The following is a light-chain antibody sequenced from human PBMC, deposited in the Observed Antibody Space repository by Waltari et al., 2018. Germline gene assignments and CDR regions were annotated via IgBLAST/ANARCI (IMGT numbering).Light chain of an antibody. V-gene: IGLV1-40*01. CDR2: GNS. CDR3: QSYDNSLSGSGV. Sequence: QSILTQPPSVSGAPGQRVTISCTGSSPNIGAGYDVHWYQQLPGTAPRLLIYGNSNRPSGVPDRFSGSKSGTSASLDITGLQAEDEADYYCQSYDNSLSGSGVFGGGTKLTVL. J-gene: IGLJ3*02. CDR1: SPNIGAGYD.